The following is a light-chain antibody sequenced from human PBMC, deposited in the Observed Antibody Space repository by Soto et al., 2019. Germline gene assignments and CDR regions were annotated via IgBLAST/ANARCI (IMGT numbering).Light chain of an antibody. J-gene: IGKJ5*01. CDR2: GAS. CDR1: QSVSSSY. V-gene: IGKV3-20*01. CDR3: QQYNNWPPIT. Sequence: EIVLTQSPCTLSLSPGERATLSCRASQSVSSSYLAWYQQKPGQAPRLLIYGASSRATGIPDRFSGSGSGTDFTLTISRLEPEDFAVYYCQQYNNWPPITFGQGTRLEI.